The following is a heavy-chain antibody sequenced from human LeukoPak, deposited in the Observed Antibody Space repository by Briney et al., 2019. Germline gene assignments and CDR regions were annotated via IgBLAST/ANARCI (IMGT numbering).Heavy chain of an antibody. Sequence: GGSLRLSCAVSGFIFSDYAMNWVRQSPGRGLEWVASIQSNGNEKYSSDSLKGRFTISRDNSKNTLYLQMNTLRPEDTAVFYCARGVTSWPQGPYHFDYWGQGILITVSS. CDR3: ARGVTSWPQGPYHFDY. J-gene: IGHJ4*02. V-gene: IGHV3-30*02. CDR1: GFIFSDYA. D-gene: IGHD2-2*01. CDR2: IQSNGNEK.